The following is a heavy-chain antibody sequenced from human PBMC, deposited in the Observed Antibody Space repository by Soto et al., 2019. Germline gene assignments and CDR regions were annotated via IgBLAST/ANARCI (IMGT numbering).Heavy chain of an antibody. CDR2: TSSDGSNK. CDR1: GFAFGGFG. J-gene: IGHJ4*02. D-gene: IGHD3-16*01. CDR3: WRGGDVLDY. Sequence: QVQLVESGGGVVRPGKSLTLSCTGSGFAFGGFGIHWVRQSPGKGLEWLAMTSSDGSNKYLADSVKGRFTVSRDMSRTKVFLQMDNLGLEDTAVFYCWRGGDVLDYWGRGALVTVSS. V-gene: IGHV3-30*03.